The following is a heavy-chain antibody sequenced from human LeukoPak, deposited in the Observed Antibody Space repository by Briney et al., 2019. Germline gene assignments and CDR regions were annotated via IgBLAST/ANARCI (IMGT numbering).Heavy chain of an antibody. J-gene: IGHJ3*01. Sequence: GGSLRLSCAASGFTFSSHSMNWVRQAPGKGLEWLSYIDSGSGNIYYRDSVKSRFTISRDNAQDSLYLQMDSLRDEDTAVYYCAREDDDWGPNTLDVWGQGTVVTVSS. V-gene: IGHV3-48*02. CDR2: IDSGSGNI. CDR3: AREDDDWGPNTLDV. CDR1: GFTFSSHS. D-gene: IGHD7-27*01.